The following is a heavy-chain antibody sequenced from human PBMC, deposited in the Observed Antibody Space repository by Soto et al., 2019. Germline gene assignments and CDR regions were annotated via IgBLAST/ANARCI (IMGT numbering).Heavy chain of an antibody. CDR1: GGTFSSYT. Sequence: SVKVSCKASGGTFSSYTISWVRQAPGQGLEWMGRIIPILGIANYAQKLQGRVTITADKSTSTAYMELSSLRSEDTVVYYCASTDIAVVVDATPVAFDIWGQGTMVTVSS. CDR2: IIPILGIA. CDR3: ASTDIAVVVDATPVAFDI. D-gene: IGHD2-15*01. V-gene: IGHV1-69*02. J-gene: IGHJ3*02.